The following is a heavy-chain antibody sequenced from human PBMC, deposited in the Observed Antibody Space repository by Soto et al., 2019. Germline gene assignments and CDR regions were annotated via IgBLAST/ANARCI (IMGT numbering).Heavy chain of an antibody. V-gene: IGHV3-48*03. CDR2: ISSSGSTI. J-gene: IGHJ6*02. D-gene: IGHD2-2*01. Sequence: GGSLRLSCAASGFTFSSYEMNWVRQAPGKGLEWVSYISSSGSTIYYADSVKGRFTISRDNAKNSLYLQMNSLRAEDTAVYYCARLGYCSSTSCENSIPTDYGMDVWGQGTTVTVSS. CDR3: ARLGYCSSTSCENSIPTDYGMDV. CDR1: GFTFSSYE.